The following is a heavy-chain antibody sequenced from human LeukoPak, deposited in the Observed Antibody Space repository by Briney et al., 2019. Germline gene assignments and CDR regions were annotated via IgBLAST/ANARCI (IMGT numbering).Heavy chain of an antibody. CDR1: GYTFTGYY. CDR3: ARDDNSGYFSGP. D-gene: IGHD3-22*01. CDR2: INPNSGGT. V-gene: IGHV1-2*06. Sequence: ASVKVSCKASGYTFTGYYMYWVRQAPGQGLEWMGRINPNSGGTNYAQKFQGRVTMTRDTSISTAYMELSRLRSDDTAVYYCARDDNSGYFSGPWGQGTLVTVSS. J-gene: IGHJ5*02.